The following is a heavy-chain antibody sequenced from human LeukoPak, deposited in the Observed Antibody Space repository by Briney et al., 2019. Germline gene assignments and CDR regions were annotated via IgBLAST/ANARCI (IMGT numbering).Heavy chain of an antibody. Sequence: PGGSLRVSCAASGFTFSSYAMSWVRQAPGKGLEWLSSISGGGGTTYYADSVKGRFTISRDSSKNTLYLQMTSLRAEDTAVYYCARDRGLWFGSNHFDYWGQGTLVTVSS. V-gene: IGHV3-23*01. J-gene: IGHJ4*02. CDR2: ISGGGGTT. D-gene: IGHD3-10*01. CDR3: ARDRGLWFGSNHFDY. CDR1: GFTFSSYA.